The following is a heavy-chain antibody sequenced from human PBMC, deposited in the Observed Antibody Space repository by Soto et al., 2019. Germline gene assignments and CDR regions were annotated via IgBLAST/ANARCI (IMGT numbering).Heavy chain of an antibody. CDR3: VREAYIGYGHAIDH. Sequence: SETLSLTCSVYGGSFHTYYWRWTWILHPPGKGLEWSGEINHSGSTNYNPPLKGRVTISVDTSKNQFSLRLTSVTAADTAIYYCVREAYIGYGHAIDHWGQGTLVTVSS. D-gene: IGHD5-12*01. J-gene: IGHJ4*02. CDR2: INHSGST. CDR1: GGSFHTYY. V-gene: IGHV4-34*01.